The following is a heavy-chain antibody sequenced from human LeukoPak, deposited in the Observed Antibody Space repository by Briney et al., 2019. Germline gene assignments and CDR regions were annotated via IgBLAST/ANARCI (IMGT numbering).Heavy chain of an antibody. D-gene: IGHD1-14*01. CDR3: ARDEETEKNNWFDP. CDR2: IYHSGGT. J-gene: IGHJ5*02. Sequence: SETLSLTCAVSGYSISSGYYWGWIRQPPGKGLEWIGSIYHSGGTYYNPSLKSRVTISVDTSKNQFSLRLSSVTAADTAVYYCARDEETEKNNWFDPWRQGTLVTVSS. V-gene: IGHV4-38-2*02. CDR1: GYSISSGYY.